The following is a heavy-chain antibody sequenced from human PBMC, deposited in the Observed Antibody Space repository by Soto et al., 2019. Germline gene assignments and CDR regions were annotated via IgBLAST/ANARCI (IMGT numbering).Heavy chain of an antibody. Sequence: EVQLLESGGGLVQPGGSLRLSCAASGFTFSSYAMRWVRQAPGKGLEWVSAISGSGDSTYYADSVKGRFTISRDNSKNTLYPHMSSLIAEDTAVYYCARRRSGSYYDYWGQGTLVTV. CDR3: ARRRSGSYYDY. CDR1: GFTFSSYA. CDR2: ISGSGDST. V-gene: IGHV3-23*01. D-gene: IGHD1-26*01. J-gene: IGHJ4*02.